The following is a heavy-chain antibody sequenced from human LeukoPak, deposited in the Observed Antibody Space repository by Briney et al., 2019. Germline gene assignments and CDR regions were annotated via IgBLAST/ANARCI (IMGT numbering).Heavy chain of an antibody. V-gene: IGHV3-30*02. CDR1: GFTFSSYG. CDR3: AKGPRRYCGGDCYSARFDY. J-gene: IGHJ4*02. D-gene: IGHD2-21*01. Sequence: PGGSLRLSCAASGFTFSSYGMHWVRQAPGKGLEWVASIRYDGSKKYYADSVKGRFTISRDNSKKTLYLQMNSLRAEDTAVYYCAKGPRRYCGGDCYSARFDYWGQGTLVTVSS. CDR2: IRYDGSKK.